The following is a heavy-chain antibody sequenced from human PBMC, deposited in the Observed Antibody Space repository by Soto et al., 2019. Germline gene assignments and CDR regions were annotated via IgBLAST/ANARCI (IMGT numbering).Heavy chain of an antibody. CDR2: IRSKANSYAT. Sequence: GGSLRLSCAASGFTFSGSAMHWVRQASGKGLEWVGRIRSKANSYATAYAASVKVRFTISSDDSKNTEYLQMNSLKTEDTAVYYCTRLRGIEAAGTRGAFDIGGKGTMVTVSS. D-gene: IGHD6-13*01. V-gene: IGHV3-73*01. J-gene: IGHJ3*02. CDR3: TRLRGIEAAGTRGAFDI. CDR1: GFTFSGSA.